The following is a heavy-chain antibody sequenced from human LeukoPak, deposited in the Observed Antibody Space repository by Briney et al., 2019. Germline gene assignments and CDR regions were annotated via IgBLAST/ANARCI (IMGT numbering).Heavy chain of an antibody. CDR3: ASGRLNYFYAMDI. Sequence: GGSLRLSCAASGFTFSSYGMHWFRQAPGKGLEWVAVISFDGTNKYYVDSVQGRFTISRDNSKNTLYLQMNSLRAEDTAVYYCASGRLNYFYAMDIWGQGTTVTVSS. CDR1: GFTFSSYG. J-gene: IGHJ6*02. CDR2: ISFDGTNK. V-gene: IGHV3-30*03.